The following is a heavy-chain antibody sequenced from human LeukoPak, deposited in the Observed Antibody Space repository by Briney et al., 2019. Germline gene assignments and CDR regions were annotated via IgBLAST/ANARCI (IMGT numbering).Heavy chain of an antibody. J-gene: IGHJ4*02. V-gene: IGHV4-34*01. Sequence: SETLSLNCSIYGGSWGGYSWSFIRHLPVPWPHSIGAFNHSGSTNYNPSLKSRVTISVDTSKNQFSLKLSSVTAADTAVYYCARVTTGLRYFDWLYSFDYWGQGTLVTVSS. CDR1: GGSWGGYS. CDR3: ARVTTGLRYFDWLYSFDY. D-gene: IGHD3-9*01. CDR2: FNHSGST.